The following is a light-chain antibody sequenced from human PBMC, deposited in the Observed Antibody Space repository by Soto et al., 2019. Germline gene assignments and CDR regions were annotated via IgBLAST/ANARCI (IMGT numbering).Light chain of an antibody. CDR3: QQYNSYSPT. CDR2: KAS. Sequence: DIQMTRSPSTLSASVGDRVTITCRASQSISVWLAWYQQKAGKAPNLLIYKASRLESGVPSRFSGSGSETEFTLTISGLQPGDSATYYCQQYNSYSPTFGQGTKVDI. J-gene: IGKJ1*01. V-gene: IGKV1-5*03. CDR1: QSISVW.